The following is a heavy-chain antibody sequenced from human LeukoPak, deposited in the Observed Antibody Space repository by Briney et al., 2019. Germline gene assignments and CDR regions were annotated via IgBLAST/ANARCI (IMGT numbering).Heavy chain of an antibody. Sequence: PSETLSLTCAVSGGSISSTSYYWAWIRQPPGKGLEWIGTIYYSGSTYHNPSLKSRVTMSVDTSRNQFSLKLSSVDAADTAVYYCAKAGIRYFDSSGLYAFDFWGQGTTVTVSS. CDR1: GGSISSTSYY. CDR2: IYYSGST. J-gene: IGHJ3*01. V-gene: IGHV4-39*01. D-gene: IGHD3-22*01. CDR3: AKAGIRYFDSSGLYAFDF.